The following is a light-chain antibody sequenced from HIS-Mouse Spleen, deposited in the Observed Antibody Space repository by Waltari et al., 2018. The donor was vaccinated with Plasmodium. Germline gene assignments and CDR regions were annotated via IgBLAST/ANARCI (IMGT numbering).Light chain of an antibody. Sequence: SYELTQPPSVSVSPGQTARIPCSGDALPKKYAYWYQQKSGQAPVLVIYEDSKRPSGIPERFSGSSSGTMATLTISGAQVEDEADYYCYSTDSSGNHRVFGGGTKVTVL. CDR2: EDS. CDR1: ALPKKY. V-gene: IGLV3-10*01. CDR3: YSTDSSGNHRV. J-gene: IGLJ3*02.